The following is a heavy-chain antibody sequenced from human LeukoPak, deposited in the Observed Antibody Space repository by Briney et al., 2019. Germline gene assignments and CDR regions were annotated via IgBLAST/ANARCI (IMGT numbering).Heavy chain of an antibody. CDR1: GYSFTSYW. D-gene: IGHD6-13*01. Sequence: GESLKISCKGSGYSFTSYWIGWVRQMPGKGLEWMGIIYPGDSDTRYSPSFQGQVTISADKSISTAYLQWSSLKASDTAMHYCARPHSSGIAAAPLSYWGQGTLVTVSS. J-gene: IGHJ4*02. CDR2: IYPGDSDT. CDR3: ARPHSSGIAAAPLSY. V-gene: IGHV5-51*01.